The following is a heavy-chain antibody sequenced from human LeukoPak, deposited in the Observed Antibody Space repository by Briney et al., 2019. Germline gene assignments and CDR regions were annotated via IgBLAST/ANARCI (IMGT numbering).Heavy chain of an antibody. V-gene: IGHV3-23*01. J-gene: IGHJ6*03. Sequence: GGSLRLSCATSGFTFSSSAMSWVRQAPGKGLEWVSAISGSGGNTYYEDSVKGRFTISRDNFKNTLYLQMNSMRAEDTAVYYCAKAAHYYYYYMDVWGKGTTVTVSS. CDR1: GFTFSSSA. D-gene: IGHD6-25*01. CDR2: ISGSGGNT. CDR3: AKAAHYYYYYMDV.